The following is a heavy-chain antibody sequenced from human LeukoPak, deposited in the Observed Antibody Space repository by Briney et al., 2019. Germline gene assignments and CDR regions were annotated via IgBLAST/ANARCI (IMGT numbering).Heavy chain of an antibody. CDR3: VADRVGVPGFYLDS. V-gene: IGHV3-30*02. J-gene: IGHJ4*02. CDR1: GFTFSDYG. Sequence: GGSLRLSCAASGFTFSDYGMSWVRQAPGKGLEWVSFIRYDASNRYYADSVKGRFSISRDNSKNTLYLQMNSLRGEDTAIYYCVADRVGVPGFYLDSWGQGTLVTVSS. D-gene: IGHD1-26*01. CDR2: IRYDASNR.